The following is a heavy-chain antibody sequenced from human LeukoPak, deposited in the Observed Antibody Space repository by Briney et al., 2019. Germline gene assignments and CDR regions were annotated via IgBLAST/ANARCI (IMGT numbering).Heavy chain of an antibody. D-gene: IGHD1-26*01. Sequence: GSSVKVSCKASGGTFSSYAISWVRQAPGQGLEWMGRIIPILGIANYAQKFQGRVTITVDKSTSTAYMELSSLRSEDTAVYYCARAEYSGSRRDAFDYWGQGTLVTVSS. J-gene: IGHJ4*02. CDR1: GGTFSSYA. CDR2: IIPILGIA. CDR3: ARAEYSGSRRDAFDY. V-gene: IGHV1-69*04.